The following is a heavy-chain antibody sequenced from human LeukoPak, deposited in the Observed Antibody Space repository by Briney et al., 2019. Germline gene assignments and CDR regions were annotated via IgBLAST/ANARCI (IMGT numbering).Heavy chain of an antibody. D-gene: IGHD3-16*01. V-gene: IGHV4-34*01. Sequence: PSETLSLTCAVYGGSFSGYYWSWIRQPPGKGLEWIGEINHSGSTNYNPSLKSRVTMSVDTSRNQFSLRLTSVTAADTAVYYCARGDFYDGGGRNWFDPWGPGTPVTVSS. CDR1: GGSFSGYY. J-gene: IGHJ5*02. CDR3: ARGDFYDGGGRNWFDP. CDR2: INHSGST.